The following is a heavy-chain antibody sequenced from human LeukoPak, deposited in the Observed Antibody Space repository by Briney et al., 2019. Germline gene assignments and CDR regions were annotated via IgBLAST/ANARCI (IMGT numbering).Heavy chain of an antibody. V-gene: IGHV1-46*01. J-gene: IGHJ4*02. CDR1: GYTFINYY. D-gene: IGHD1-26*01. CDR3: ATSPSIVGATTRDY. Sequence: ASVKVSCKASGYTFINYYMHWVRQAPGQGLEWMGIINPSGGTTSYAQNFQGRVTMTEDTSTDTAYMELSSLRSEDAAVYYCATSPSIVGATTRDYWGQGTLVTVSS. CDR2: INPSGGTT.